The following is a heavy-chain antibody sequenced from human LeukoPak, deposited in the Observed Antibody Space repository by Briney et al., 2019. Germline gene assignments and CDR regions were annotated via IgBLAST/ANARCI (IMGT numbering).Heavy chain of an antibody. CDR3: ATLRRDTAAT. D-gene: IGHD5-18*01. CDR1: GYTFTVYY. Sequence: GASVKVSCKASGYTFTVYYMHWVRQAPGQGLEWMGWSNPISGGTNYAQKFQGRVTLRRDTSISTAYMELTRLRYDDTAVYFCATLRRDTAATWGQRTLVTVSS. J-gene: IGHJ5*02. CDR2: SNPISGGT. V-gene: IGHV1-2*02.